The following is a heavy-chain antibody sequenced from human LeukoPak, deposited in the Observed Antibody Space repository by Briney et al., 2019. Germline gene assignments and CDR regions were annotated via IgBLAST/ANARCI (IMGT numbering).Heavy chain of an antibody. Sequence: GGSLRLSCAASGFTFSSYGMHWVRQAPGKGLEWVAVISYDGSNKYYADSVKGRFTISRDNAKNSLYLQMNSLRGEDTAVYYCATFKGYHDISFDYWGQGTLVTVSS. CDR2: ISYDGSNK. D-gene: IGHD3-9*01. CDR1: GFTFSSYG. V-gene: IGHV3-30*03. CDR3: ATFKGYHDISFDY. J-gene: IGHJ4*02.